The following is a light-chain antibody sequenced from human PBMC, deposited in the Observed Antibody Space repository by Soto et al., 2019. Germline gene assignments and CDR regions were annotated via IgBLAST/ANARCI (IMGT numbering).Light chain of an antibody. Sequence: EIVLTQSPATLSVSPGERATLSCRTSQSVGSNLAWYQQKPGQAPRLLIYGAFIRAPGFPVTFRGTGSGSEFTLTISSLQSEDGALYYCQQYDKWPYTFGQGTNLAIK. CDR1: QSVGSN. V-gene: IGKV3-15*01. J-gene: IGKJ2*01. CDR3: QQYDKWPYT. CDR2: GAF.